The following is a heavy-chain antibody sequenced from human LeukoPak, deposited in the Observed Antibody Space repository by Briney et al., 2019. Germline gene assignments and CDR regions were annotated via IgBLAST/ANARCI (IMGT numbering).Heavy chain of an antibody. V-gene: IGHV1-69*01. CDR2: IIPIFGTA. D-gene: IGHD2-21*02. Sequence: ASVKVSCKASGGTFSSYAISWVRQAPGQGLEWMGGIIPIFGTANYAQKFQGRVTITADESTSTAYMELSSLRSEDTAVYYCAPTYCGGDCYSKYWYFDLWGRGTLVIVSS. CDR3: APTYCGGDCYSKYWYFDL. CDR1: GGTFSSYA. J-gene: IGHJ2*01.